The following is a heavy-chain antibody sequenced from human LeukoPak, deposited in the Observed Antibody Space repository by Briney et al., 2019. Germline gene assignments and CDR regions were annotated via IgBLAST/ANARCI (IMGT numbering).Heavy chain of an antibody. CDR2: ISSSGSTI. CDR3: ARVSHSGYDYFY. D-gene: IGHD5-12*01. CDR1: GFTFSSYE. J-gene: IGHJ4*02. Sequence: GGSLRLSCAASGFTFSSYEMNWVRQAPGKGLEWVSYISSSGSTIYYADSVKGRFTISRDNAKNSLYLQMNSPRAEDTAVYYCARVSHSGYDYFYWGQGTLVTVSS. V-gene: IGHV3-48*03.